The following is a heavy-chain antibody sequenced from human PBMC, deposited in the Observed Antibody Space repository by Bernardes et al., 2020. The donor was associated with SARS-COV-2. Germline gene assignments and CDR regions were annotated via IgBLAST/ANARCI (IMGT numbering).Heavy chain of an antibody. CDR2: IYYSGTT. D-gene: IGHD3-3*01. J-gene: IGHJ5*02. CDR1: NGSISNDGHY. Sequence: SETLSLTCTVSNGSISNDGHYWSWIRQRPGKGLEWLGYIYYSGTTYYNPSLKSRVTISVDTSKNQFSLNMTSVTAADSALYYCARGRHDFWSGFFYSWIDPWGQGTLVTVSS. V-gene: IGHV4-31*03. CDR3: ARGRHDFWSGFFYSWIDP.